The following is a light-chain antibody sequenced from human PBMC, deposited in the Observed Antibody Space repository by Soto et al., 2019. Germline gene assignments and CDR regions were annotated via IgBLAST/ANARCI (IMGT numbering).Light chain of an antibody. Sequence: DIQVTLSPTSLSASIRDRVSITCRASLDIGNDLDWYQQKPGKAPKRLLYHTSTLQSGVPSRFSGAGSGAEFTPTINGLQSEDFATYFCLQHKSYPWTFGQGTKVDIK. CDR3: LQHKSYPWT. CDR1: LDIGND. CDR2: HTS. V-gene: IGKV1-17*01. J-gene: IGKJ1*01.